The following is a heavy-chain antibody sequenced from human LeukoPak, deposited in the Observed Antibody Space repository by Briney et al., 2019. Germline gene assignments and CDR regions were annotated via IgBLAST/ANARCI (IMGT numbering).Heavy chain of an antibody. D-gene: IGHD2-21*02. CDR2: IYSGGST. Sequence: GGSLRLSCAASGFTVSSNYMSWVRQAPGKGLEWVSVIYSGGSTYYADSVKGRFTISRDNSKNTLYLQMNNLRAEDTAVYYCARDSRVTDAFDIWGQGTMVTVSS. CDR3: ARDSRVTDAFDI. V-gene: IGHV3-53*01. J-gene: IGHJ3*02. CDR1: GFTVSSNY.